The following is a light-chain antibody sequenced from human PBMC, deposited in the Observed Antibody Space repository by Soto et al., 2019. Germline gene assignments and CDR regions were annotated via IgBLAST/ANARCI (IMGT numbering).Light chain of an antibody. CDR2: EVS. V-gene: IGLV2-14*01. CDR3: SSYTSSSPYV. Sequence: QSALTQPASVSGSPGQSITISCTGTSSDVGGYNYVSWYQQHPGKAPKLVIYEVSNRPSGVSNRFSGSKSGNTASLTISGLQAEDEADYYCSSYTSSSPYVFGTGTKGTVL. CDR1: SSDVGGYNY. J-gene: IGLJ1*01.